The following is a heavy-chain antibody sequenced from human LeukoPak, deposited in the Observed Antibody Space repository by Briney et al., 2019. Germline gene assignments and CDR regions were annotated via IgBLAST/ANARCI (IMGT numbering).Heavy chain of an antibody. J-gene: IGHJ5*02. CDR1: GGSISSSSYY. Sequence: PSETLSLTCTVSGGSISSSSYYWGWIRQPPGKGLEWIGSIYYSGSTYYNPSLKSRVTISVDTSKNQFSLKLSSVTAADTAVYYCARDRYYYGSGSSVGWFDPWGQGTLVTVSS. D-gene: IGHD3-10*01. V-gene: IGHV4-39*07. CDR2: IYYSGST. CDR3: ARDRYYYGSGSSVGWFDP.